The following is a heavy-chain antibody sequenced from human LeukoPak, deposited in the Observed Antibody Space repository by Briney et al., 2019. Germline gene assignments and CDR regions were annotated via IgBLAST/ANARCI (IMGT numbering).Heavy chain of an antibody. CDR3: ARGRGSGWYDAFDI. V-gene: IGHV3-33*01. CDR1: GXTFSSHG. CDR2: IWYDGSNK. Sequence: PGGSLRLSCAASGXTFSSHGVHWVRQAPGKGLEWVAVIWYDGSNKFYADSVRGRFTISRDNSKNTLYVQMNSLGAEDTAVYYCARGRGSGWYDAFDIWGQGTMVTVSS. J-gene: IGHJ3*02. D-gene: IGHD6-19*01.